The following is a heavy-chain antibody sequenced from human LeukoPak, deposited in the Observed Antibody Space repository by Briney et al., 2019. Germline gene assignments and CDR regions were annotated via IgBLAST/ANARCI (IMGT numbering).Heavy chain of an antibody. Sequence: TGGSLRLSCAASGFTFSSHALSWVRQAPGKGLEWVSSLSGSGYNTYYADPVKGRFTISRDNSKNTVYLQMNSLRAEDTAVYYCAKDPYGTRYFDYWGQGTLVTVSS. CDR1: GFTFSSHA. D-gene: IGHD2-2*01. J-gene: IGHJ4*02. CDR3: AKDPYGTRYFDY. CDR2: LSGSGYNT. V-gene: IGHV3-23*01.